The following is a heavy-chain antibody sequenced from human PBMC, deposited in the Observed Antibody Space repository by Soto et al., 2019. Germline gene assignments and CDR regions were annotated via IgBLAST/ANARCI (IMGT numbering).Heavy chain of an antibody. CDR3: ARTVGAAYYFDF. Sequence: SETLSLTCNVSGGSMSKYYWSWIRQPAGKGLEWIGRVYTSGSTNYNPSLKSRVTMSIDTSNNHFSLKLNSVTAADTAVYYCARTVGAAYYFDFWGQVTLGT. V-gene: IGHV4-4*07. D-gene: IGHD1-26*01. J-gene: IGHJ4*02. CDR1: GGSMSKYY. CDR2: VYTSGST.